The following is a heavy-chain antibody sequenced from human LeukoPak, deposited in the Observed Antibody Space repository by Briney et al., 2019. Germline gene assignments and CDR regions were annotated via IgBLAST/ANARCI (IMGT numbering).Heavy chain of an antibody. CDR1: GFTFSSYG. CDR2: IWYDGSNK. Sequence: PGRSLRLSCAASGFTFSSYGMHWVRQAPGKGLEWLAVIWYDGSNKYYADSVKGRFTISRDNSKNTLYLQMNSLRAEDTAVYYCAREAEELLWFGDLADSWGQGTLVTVSS. J-gene: IGHJ4*02. V-gene: IGHV3-33*01. D-gene: IGHD3-10*01. CDR3: AREAEELLWFGDLADS.